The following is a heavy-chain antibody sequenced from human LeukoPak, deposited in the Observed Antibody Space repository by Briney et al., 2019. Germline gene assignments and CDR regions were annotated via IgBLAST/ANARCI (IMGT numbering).Heavy chain of an antibody. J-gene: IGHJ4*02. V-gene: IGHV4-34*01. CDR1: GGSFSGYY. D-gene: IGHD3-16*02. CDR2: INHSGST. Sequence: SETLSLTCAVYGGSFSGYYWSWIRQPPGKGLEWIGEINHSGSTNYNPSLKSRVTISVDTSKNQFSLKLSSVTAADTAVYYCARRVMITFGGVIVIPAREFDYWGQGTLVTVSS. CDR3: ARRVMITFGGVIVIPAREFDY.